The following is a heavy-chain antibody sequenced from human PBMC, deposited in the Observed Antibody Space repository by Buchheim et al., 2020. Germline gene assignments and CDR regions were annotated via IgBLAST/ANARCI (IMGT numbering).Heavy chain of an antibody. CDR2: IYHSGNT. D-gene: IGHD1-14*01. CDR1: GASISTTGYS. Sequence: QLQLQESGSGLVKPSQTLSLTCAVSGASISTTGYSWSWIRQPPGKGLEYIGYIYHSGNTYYNPSLKSRVTMSIDRSKSQFYLKLSSVTAADTAVYYCARLRTSRDYYFDCWGQGTL. CDR3: ARLRTSRDYYFDC. V-gene: IGHV4-30-2*01. J-gene: IGHJ4*02.